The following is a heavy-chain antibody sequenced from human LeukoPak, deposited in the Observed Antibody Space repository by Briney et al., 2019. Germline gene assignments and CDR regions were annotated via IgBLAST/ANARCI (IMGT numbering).Heavy chain of an antibody. CDR1: GGTFSSYA. CDR2: IIPILGIA. J-gene: IGHJ4*02. V-gene: IGHV1-69*04. CDR3: ARGGPGCGGDCYDFDY. Sequence: SVKVSCQASGGTFSSYAISWVRQAPGQGLEWMGRIIPILGIANYAQKFQGRVTITADKSTSTAYMELSSLRSEDTAVYYCARGGPGCGGDCYDFDYWGQGTLVTVSS. D-gene: IGHD2-21*02.